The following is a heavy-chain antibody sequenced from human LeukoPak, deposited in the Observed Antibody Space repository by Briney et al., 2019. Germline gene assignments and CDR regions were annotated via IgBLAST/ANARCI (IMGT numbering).Heavy chain of an antibody. CDR1: GFSFSDYG. Sequence: GGSLRLSCVASGFSFSDYGMHWVRQAPGKGLEWLGGLSYDGNIKSYGDSVKGRFTISRDNSKNTLYLEISVLRGEDAAVYYCARDGGWQQFEPFFCSWGQRTLVRVSS. D-gene: IGHD6-19*01. V-gene: IGHV3-30*03. CDR2: LSYDGNIK. CDR3: ARDGGWQQFEPFFCS. J-gene: IGHJ5*01.